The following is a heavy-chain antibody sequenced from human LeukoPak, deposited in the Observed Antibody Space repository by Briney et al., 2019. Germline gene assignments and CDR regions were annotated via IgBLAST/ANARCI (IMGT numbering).Heavy chain of an antibody. D-gene: IGHD2-15*01. Sequence: SVKVSCKASGNTFSGYAISWVRQAPGQGLEWMGGIIPIFGTANYAQKFQGRVTITADESTSTAYMELSSLRSEDTAVYYCARAPIGYCSGGSCSRFDPWGQGTLVTVSS. CDR3: ARAPIGYCSGGSCSRFDP. CDR2: IIPIFGTA. V-gene: IGHV1-69*13. CDR1: GNTFSGYA. J-gene: IGHJ5*02.